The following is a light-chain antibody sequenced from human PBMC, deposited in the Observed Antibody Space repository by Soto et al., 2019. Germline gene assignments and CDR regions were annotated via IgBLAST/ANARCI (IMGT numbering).Light chain of an antibody. V-gene: IGLV2-23*03. CDR3: CSYAGSSTFHVV. CDR1: SSDVGSYNL. CDR2: EGS. J-gene: IGLJ2*01. Sequence: QSVLTQPASVSGSPGQSITISCTGTSSDVGSYNLVSWYQQHPGEAPKLMIYEGSKRPSGLSNRFSGSTSGNTASLTISGLQAEDEADYCCCSYAGSSTFHVVFGGGTKLTVL.